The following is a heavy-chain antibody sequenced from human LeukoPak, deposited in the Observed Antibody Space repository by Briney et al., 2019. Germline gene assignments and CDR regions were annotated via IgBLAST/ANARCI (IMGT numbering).Heavy chain of an antibody. V-gene: IGHV5-51*01. J-gene: IGHJ4*02. CDR1: GYSFTSYW. CDR3: ARLPYYNSSGYYFDY. D-gene: IGHD3-22*01. Sequence: PGESLQISCKGSGYSFTSYWIGWVRQLPGKGLEWMGIIYPGDSDTRYSPSFQGQVTISADKSISTAYLQWSSLKASDTAMYYCARLPYYNSSGYYFDYWGQGTLVTVSS. CDR2: IYPGDSDT.